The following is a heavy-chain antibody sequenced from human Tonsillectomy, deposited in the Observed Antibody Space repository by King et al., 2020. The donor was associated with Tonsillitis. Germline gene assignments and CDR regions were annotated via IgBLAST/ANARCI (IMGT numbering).Heavy chain of an antibody. CDR2: MNPHSGNT. CDR3: AGGWNYGSGSYYDY. Sequence: LQLVQSGAEVKKPGASVKVSCKASGYTFTSYDINWVRLATGQGLEWMGWMNPHSGNTGYAQKFQGRVTMTRSTSISTAYMELSSLKSEDTAVYYCAGGWNYGSGSYYDYWGQGTLVTVSS. J-gene: IGHJ4*02. D-gene: IGHD3-10*01. CDR1: GYTFTSYD. V-gene: IGHV1-8*01.